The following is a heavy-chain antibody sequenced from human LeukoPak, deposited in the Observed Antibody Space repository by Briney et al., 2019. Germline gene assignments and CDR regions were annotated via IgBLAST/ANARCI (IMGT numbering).Heavy chain of an antibody. CDR1: SGSINSDGYY. CDR3: ARVYRRDGYNYDGFDI. J-gene: IGHJ3*02. CDR2: VYSTGSA. Sequence: SETLSLTCTVSSGSINSDGYYWSWIRQPAGKGLEWIGRVYSTGSANYSPSLESRVIISIDTFKNQIFLRLSSVTAADTAVYYCARVYRRDGYNYDGFDIWGQGTVVTVS. D-gene: IGHD5-24*01. V-gene: IGHV4-61*02.